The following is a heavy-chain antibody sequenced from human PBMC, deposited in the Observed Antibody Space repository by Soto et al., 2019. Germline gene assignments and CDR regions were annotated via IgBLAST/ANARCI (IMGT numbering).Heavy chain of an antibody. CDR2: ISHDGSNK. J-gene: IGHJ4*02. V-gene: IGHV3-30*14. D-gene: IGHD1-1*01. Sequence: QVQLVESGGGVVQPGRSLRLSCAASGFTFSGYAMHWVRQAPGKGLEWVAFISHDGSNKYYADSVKGRFTISRDNSKNPLYLQMTSLRAEDTAVYYCARGGTPFDYWGQGTLVTVSS. CDR3: ARGGTPFDY. CDR1: GFTFSGYA.